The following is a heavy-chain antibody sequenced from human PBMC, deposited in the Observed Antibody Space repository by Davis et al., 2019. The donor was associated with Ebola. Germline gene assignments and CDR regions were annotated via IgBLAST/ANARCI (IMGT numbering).Heavy chain of an antibody. J-gene: IGHJ4*02. V-gene: IGHV4-61*01. D-gene: IGHD3/OR15-3a*01. Sequence: MPSETLSLTCTVSGGSVSSRSYYWSWIRQPPGKGLEWIGYIYYSGSTNYNPSLKSRVTISVDTSKNQFSLMLTSVTAADTAVYYCARGTGLVSDYWGQGTLVTVSS. CDR2: IYYSGST. CDR3: ARGTGLVSDY. CDR1: GGSVSSRSYY.